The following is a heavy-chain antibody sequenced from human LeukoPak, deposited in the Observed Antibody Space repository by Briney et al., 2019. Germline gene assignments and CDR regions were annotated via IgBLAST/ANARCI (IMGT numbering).Heavy chain of an antibody. J-gene: IGHJ4*02. CDR2: ISGSGGST. V-gene: IGHV3-23*01. CDR1: GFTFSSYA. D-gene: IGHD6-19*01. CDR3: ARVAGTKCFDY. Sequence: GGSLRLSCTASGFTFSSYAVSWVRQAPGKGLEWVSSISGSGGSTSYADSVKGRFTISRDNSKNTLYLQMNSLRAEDTAIYYCARVAGTKCFDYWGQGTLVTVSS.